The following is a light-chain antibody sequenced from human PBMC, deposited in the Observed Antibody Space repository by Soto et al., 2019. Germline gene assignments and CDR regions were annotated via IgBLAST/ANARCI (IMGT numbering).Light chain of an antibody. J-gene: IGLJ3*02. V-gene: IGLV2-14*01. CDR3: SSYTSSSHLV. Sequence: QSVLTQPASVSGSPGQSITISCTGTSSDVGGYNYVSWYQQHPGKALKLMIYEVSNRPSGVSNRFSGSKSGNTASLTISGLQAEDEADYYCSSYTSSSHLVFGGGTKLTVL. CDR1: SSDVGGYNY. CDR2: EVS.